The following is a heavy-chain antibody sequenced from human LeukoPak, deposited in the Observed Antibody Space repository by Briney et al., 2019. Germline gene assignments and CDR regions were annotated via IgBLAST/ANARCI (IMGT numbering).Heavy chain of an antibody. V-gene: IGHV1-46*01. D-gene: IGHD5-24*01. CDR1: GYTFTSYY. J-gene: IGHJ4*02. Sequence: ASVKVSCKASGYTFTSYYMHWVRQAPGQGLEWMGIINPSGGSTSYAQKFQGRVTMTRDMSTSTVYMELSSLRSEDTAVYYCARDFVHVEMATLPPGYWGQGTLVTVSS. CDR3: ARDFVHVEMATLPPGY. CDR2: INPSGGST.